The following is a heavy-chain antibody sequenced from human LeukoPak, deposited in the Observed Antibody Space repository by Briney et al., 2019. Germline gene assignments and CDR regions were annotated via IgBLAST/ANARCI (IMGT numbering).Heavy chain of an antibody. CDR3: ARGLCESCGHTLGL. CDR2: INSDGSSI. D-gene: IGHD3-22*01. V-gene: IGHV3-74*03. CDR1: GFTFSSYW. Sequence: GSLLLSCSASGFTFSSYWMHWVRRVPGEGLEWVSRINSDGSSIKHAGSVKGRFTISRDNAKNTLYLQMDSLRAEDTAVYHCARGLCESCGHTLGLWGQGTLVTVSS. J-gene: IGHJ4*02.